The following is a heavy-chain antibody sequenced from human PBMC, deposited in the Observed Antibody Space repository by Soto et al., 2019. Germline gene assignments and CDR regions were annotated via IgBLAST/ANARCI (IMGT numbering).Heavy chain of an antibody. V-gene: IGHV3-30*18. Sequence: QLQLVESGGGVVQPGRSLRLSCAASGFTFSSYAMHWVRQAPGKGLEWVAAISIDGSEKYYVDSVKGRCTISRDNSKSTLYVQMNSLRAQDTAVYYCAKVGGYDAYEPIDSWGQGTLVTVSS. CDR3: AKVGGYDAYEPIDS. D-gene: IGHD5-12*01. J-gene: IGHJ4*02. CDR1: GFTFSSYA. CDR2: ISIDGSEK.